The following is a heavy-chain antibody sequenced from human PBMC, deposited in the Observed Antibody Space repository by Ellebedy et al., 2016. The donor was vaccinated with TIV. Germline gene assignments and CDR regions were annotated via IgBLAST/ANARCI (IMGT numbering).Heavy chain of an antibody. J-gene: IGHJ4*02. Sequence: SETLSLTXTVSGFSLSSGYFWAWIRRPPGKGLEWIGYIYFTRGTTYNPSLKSRVTISLDTSKNQFSLTLTSVTAADTAVYYCARAGVHWGQGTLVTVSS. V-gene: IGHV4-61*01. D-gene: IGHD2-8*01. CDR3: ARAGVH. CDR1: GFSLSSGYF. CDR2: IYFTRGT.